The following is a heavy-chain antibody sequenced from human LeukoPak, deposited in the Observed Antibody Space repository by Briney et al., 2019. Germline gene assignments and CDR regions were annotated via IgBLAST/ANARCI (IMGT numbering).Heavy chain of an antibody. D-gene: IGHD3-3*01. Sequence: PSETLSLTCTVSGGSVSSDSYYWSWIRQPPGKGLEWIGFIYYSGSTNYNPSLKSRVTISVDTSKNQFSQKLSSVTAADTAVYYCATSRFLEWFPFDYWGQGTLVTVSS. CDR2: IYYSGST. CDR3: ATSRFLEWFPFDY. V-gene: IGHV4-61*01. CDR1: GGSVSSDSYY. J-gene: IGHJ4*02.